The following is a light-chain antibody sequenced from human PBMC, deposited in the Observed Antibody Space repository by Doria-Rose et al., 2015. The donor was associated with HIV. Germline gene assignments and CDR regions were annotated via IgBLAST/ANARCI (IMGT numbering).Light chain of an antibody. V-gene: IGKV1-NL1*01. CDR1: QGISDS. CDR3: QHYYNPPAT. Sequence: ASVGDRVTITCRASQGISDSLAWYQQKPGKAPKLLLYAASRLDSGVPSRFSGSGSGTVYTLTISCLQPEDFATYYCQHYYNPPATFGGGTKVDIK. J-gene: IGKJ4*01. CDR2: AAS.